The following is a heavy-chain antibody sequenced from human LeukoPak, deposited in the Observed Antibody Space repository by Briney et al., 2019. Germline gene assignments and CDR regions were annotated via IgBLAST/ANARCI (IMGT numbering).Heavy chain of an antibody. CDR2: ISAYNGNT. CDR3: ARDPPIAVAGLPHFDY. J-gene: IGHJ4*02. Sequence: GASVKVSCKASGYTFTSYVISWVRQAPGQGLEWMGWISAYNGNTNYAQKLQGRVTMTTDTSTSTAYMELRSLRSDDTAVYYCARDPPIAVAGLPHFDYWGQGTLVTVSS. D-gene: IGHD6-19*01. CDR1: GYTFTSYV. V-gene: IGHV1-18*01.